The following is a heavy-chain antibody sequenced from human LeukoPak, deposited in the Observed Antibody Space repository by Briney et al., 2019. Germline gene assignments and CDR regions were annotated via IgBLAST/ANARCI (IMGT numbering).Heavy chain of an antibody. CDR3: ARALWQLEESHYYYYYMDV. CDR2: ISSKSTYI. CDR1: GFTFSSYS. J-gene: IGHJ6*03. V-gene: IGHV3-21*01. Sequence: GGSLRLSCAASGFTFSSYSMNWVGQAPGKGLEWVSSISSKSTYIYYADSVKGRFTMSRDNAKNSLDLHMKSLRAEDTAVYYCARALWQLEESHYYYYYMDVWGKGTTVTVSS. D-gene: IGHD6-6*01.